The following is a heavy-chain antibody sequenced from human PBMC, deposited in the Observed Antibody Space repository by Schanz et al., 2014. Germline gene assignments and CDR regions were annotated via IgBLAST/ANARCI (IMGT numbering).Heavy chain of an antibody. CDR2: VHFDGSLK. J-gene: IGHJ4*02. V-gene: IGHV3-30*02. CDR1: GFTFSGYG. CDR3: AREYASTWFESNVMAGRIDN. Sequence: QAHLVESGGGVVQPGGSLRLSCAASGFTFSGYGMHWVRQAPGKGLEWVGFVHFDGSLKFYEDSVKGRFTISRDAAKDSLFLQMTSLRADDTAVYFCAREYASTWFESNVMAGRIDNWGQGTLVTVSS. D-gene: IGHD2-8*01.